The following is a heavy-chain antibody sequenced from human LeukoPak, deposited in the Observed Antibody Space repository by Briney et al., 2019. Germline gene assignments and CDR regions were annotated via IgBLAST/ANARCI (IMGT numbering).Heavy chain of an antibody. CDR3: AKGPLDYYDSSGYCYVGSY. CDR1: GFTFSSYG. D-gene: IGHD3-22*01. V-gene: IGHV3-30*02. J-gene: IGHJ4*02. Sequence: PGGSLRLSCAASGFTFSSYGMHWVRQAPGKGLEWVAFIRYDGSNKYYADSVKGRFTISRDNSKNTLYLQMNSLRAEDTAVYYCAKGPLDYYDSSGYCYVGSYWGQGTLVTVSS. CDR2: IRYDGSNK.